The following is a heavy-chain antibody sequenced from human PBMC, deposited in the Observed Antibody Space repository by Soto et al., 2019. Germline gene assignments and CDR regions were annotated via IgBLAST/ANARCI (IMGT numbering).Heavy chain of an antibody. V-gene: IGHV4-4*02. D-gene: IGHD3-10*01. Sequence: RQPPGKGLEWIGEIYHSGSTNYNPSLKSRVTISVDKSKNQFSLKLSSVTAADTAVYYCARDLRITMVRGVRDWFDPWGQGTLVTVSS. J-gene: IGHJ5*02. CDR2: IYHSGST. CDR3: ARDLRITMVRGVRDWFDP.